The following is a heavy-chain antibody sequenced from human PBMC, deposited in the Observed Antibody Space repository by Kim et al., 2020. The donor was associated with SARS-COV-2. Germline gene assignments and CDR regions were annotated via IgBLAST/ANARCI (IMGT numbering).Heavy chain of an antibody. CDR2: IYYSGST. V-gene: IGHV4-59*08. Sequence: SETLSLTCTVSGGSISSYYWSWIRQPPGKGLEWIGYIYYSGSTNYNPSLKSRVTISVDTSKNQFSLKLSSVTAADTAVYYCARYRSSGWYVGYFDYWGQGTLVNVAS. CDR1: GGSISSYY. D-gene: IGHD6-19*01. J-gene: IGHJ4*02. CDR3: ARYRSSGWYVGYFDY.